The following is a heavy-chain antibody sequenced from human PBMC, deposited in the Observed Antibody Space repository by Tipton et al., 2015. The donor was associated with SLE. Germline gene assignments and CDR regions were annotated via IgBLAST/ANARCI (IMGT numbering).Heavy chain of an antibody. Sequence: SLRLSCAASGFTFSSYSMNWVRQAPGKGLEWVSSISSSSSYIYYADSVKGRFTISRDNAKNSLYLQMNSLRAEDTAVYYCARVPMRPAVAGPYYFDYWGQGTLVTVSS. CDR3: ARVPMRPAVAGPYYFDY. D-gene: IGHD6-19*01. CDR1: GFTFSSYS. CDR2: ISSSSSYI. V-gene: IGHV3-21*01. J-gene: IGHJ4*02.